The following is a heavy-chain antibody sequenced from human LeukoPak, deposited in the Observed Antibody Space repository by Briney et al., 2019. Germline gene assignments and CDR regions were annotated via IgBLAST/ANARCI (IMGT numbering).Heavy chain of an antibody. J-gene: IGHJ4*02. CDR1: GGTFSSYA. Sequence: SVKVSCKASGGTFSSYAISWVRQAPGQGLEWMGGIIPIFGTANYAQKFQGRVTITADESTSTAYVELSSLRSEDTAVYYCAIDSSGYSSPVFDYWGQGTLVTVSS. CDR2: IIPIFGTA. D-gene: IGHD3-22*01. CDR3: AIDSSGYSSPVFDY. V-gene: IGHV1-69*01.